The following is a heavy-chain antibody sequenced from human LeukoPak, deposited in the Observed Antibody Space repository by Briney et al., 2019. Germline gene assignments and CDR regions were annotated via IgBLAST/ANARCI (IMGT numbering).Heavy chain of an antibody. Sequence: PGGSLRLSCAASGFTYSISAMSWVRQAPGKGLEWVATISGNSITTYYADSLKGRFTISRDASKNTLYLQMNSLRVEDTAVYYCASPSSGQSFDIWGQGTMVTVSS. D-gene: IGHD6-19*01. CDR3: ASPSSGQSFDI. J-gene: IGHJ3*02. CDR1: GFTYSISA. V-gene: IGHV3-23*01. CDR2: ISGNSITT.